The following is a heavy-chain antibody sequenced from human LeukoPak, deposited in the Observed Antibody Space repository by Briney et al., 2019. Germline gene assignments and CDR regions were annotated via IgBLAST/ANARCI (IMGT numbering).Heavy chain of an antibody. CDR3: ARHLFGELSMDV. Sequence: SETLSLTCTVSGGSISSGGYYWSWIRQPPGKGLEWIGYIYYSGSTNYNPSLKSRVTISVDTSKNQFSLKLSSVTAADTAVYYCARHLFGELSMDVWGQGTTVTVSS. J-gene: IGHJ6*02. CDR2: IYYSGST. V-gene: IGHV4-61*08. D-gene: IGHD3-10*02. CDR1: GGSISSGGYY.